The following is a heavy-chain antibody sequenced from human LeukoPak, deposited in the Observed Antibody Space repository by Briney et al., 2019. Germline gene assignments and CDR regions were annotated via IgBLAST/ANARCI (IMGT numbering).Heavy chain of an antibody. CDR1: GFTFSSYG. J-gene: IGHJ4*02. CDR2: IWYDGSNK. Sequence: PGGSLRLSCAASGFTFSSYGMHWVRQAPGKGLEWVAVIWYDGSNKYYADSVKGRFTISRDNSKNTLYLQMNGLRAEDTAVYYCARGESYSPFDYWGQGTLVTVSS. CDR3: ARGESYSPFDY. V-gene: IGHV3-33*01. D-gene: IGHD1-26*01.